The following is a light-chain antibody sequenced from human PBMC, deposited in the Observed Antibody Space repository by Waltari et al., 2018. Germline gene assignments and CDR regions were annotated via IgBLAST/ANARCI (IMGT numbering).Light chain of an antibody. J-gene: IGLJ3*02. CDR3: ATWDDSLIGRV. Sequence: SVVSHAPSSSGPPGPTVTSSRSASPSNLGSSTFTWYQQVPGTAPTVLVFANYLRPSGVPDRFSASKSGTSASLVISRLQSEDEADYFCATWDDSLIGRVFGGGTKLTVL. CDR2: ANY. V-gene: IGLV1-44*01. CDR1: PSNLGSST.